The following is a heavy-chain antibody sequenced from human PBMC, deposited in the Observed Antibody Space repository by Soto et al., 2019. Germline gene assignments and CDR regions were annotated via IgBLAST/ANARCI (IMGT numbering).Heavy chain of an antibody. CDR1: GGSISSYA. V-gene: IGHV1-69*13. CDR3: ASPGGSYYGGVVF. CDR2: IIPIFGAA. Sequence: SVKLSCKACGGSISSYAISWVRQAPGQGLEWMGGIIPIFGAADYAQKFQGRVTITADESTSTAYMELNSLRSEDTAVYYCASPGGSYYGGVVFWGQGTVVTVSS. J-gene: IGHJ4*02. D-gene: IGHD1-26*01.